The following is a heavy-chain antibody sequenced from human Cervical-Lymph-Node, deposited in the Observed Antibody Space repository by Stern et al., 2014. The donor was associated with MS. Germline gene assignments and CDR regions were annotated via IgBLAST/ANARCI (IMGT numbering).Heavy chain of an antibody. Sequence: VQLVESGGGLVQPGGSLRLSCAASGFTFDSYSMNWVRQAPGKGLEWISYISGSSSTKYYADSVQGRFFVSRYNAKNSLYLQMNSLRAEDTAVYYCVRGGQSYGSPHYWGQGTLVTVSS. J-gene: IGHJ4*02. CDR1: GFTFDSYS. D-gene: IGHD5-18*01. V-gene: IGHV3-48*01. CDR2: ISGSSSTK. CDR3: VRGGQSYGSPHY.